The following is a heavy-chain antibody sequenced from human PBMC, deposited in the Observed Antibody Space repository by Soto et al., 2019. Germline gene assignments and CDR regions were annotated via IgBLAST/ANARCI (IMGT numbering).Heavy chain of an antibody. D-gene: IGHD3-3*01. Sequence: EASVKVSCKASGYTFTSYGISWVRQAPGQGLEWMGWISAYNGNTNYAQKLQGRVTMTTDTSTSTAYMELRSLRSDDTAVYYCARPSYDFWSGYYIRDYYYGMDVWGQGTTVTVSS. J-gene: IGHJ6*02. CDR1: GYTFTSYG. CDR2: ISAYNGNT. CDR3: ARPSYDFWSGYYIRDYYYGMDV. V-gene: IGHV1-18*01.